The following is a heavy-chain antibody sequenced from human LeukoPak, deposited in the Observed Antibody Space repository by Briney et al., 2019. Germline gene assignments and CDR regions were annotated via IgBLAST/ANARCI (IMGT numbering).Heavy chain of an antibody. V-gene: IGHV3-30*04. D-gene: IGHD3-22*01. CDR2: ISYDGSNK. Sequence: PGRSLRLSCAASGFTFSSYAMHWVRQAPGKGLEWVAVISYDGSNKYYADSVKGRFTISRDNSKNTLYLQMNSLRAEDTAVYYCARERGTMTDFDYWGQGTLVTVSS. J-gene: IGHJ4*02. CDR3: ARERGTMTDFDY. CDR1: GFTFSSYA.